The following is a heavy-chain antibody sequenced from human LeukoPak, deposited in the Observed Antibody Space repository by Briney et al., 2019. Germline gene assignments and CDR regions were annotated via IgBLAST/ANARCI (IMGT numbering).Heavy chain of an antibody. V-gene: IGHV3-23*01. CDR2: ISGSGGST. CDR1: GFTFSSFA. CDR3: AKYKNNDFDY. D-gene: IGHD1/OR15-1a*01. Sequence: PGGSLRLSCAVSGFTFSSFAMSWVRQAPGKGLEWVSVISGSGGSTYYADSVKGRFTISRDNSKNTLYLQMNSLRAEDTAVYYCAKYKNNDFDYWGQGTLVTVSS. J-gene: IGHJ4*02.